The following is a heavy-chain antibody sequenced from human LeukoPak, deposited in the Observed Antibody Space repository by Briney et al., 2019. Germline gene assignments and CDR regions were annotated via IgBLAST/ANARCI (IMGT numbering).Heavy chain of an antibody. D-gene: IGHD4-23*01. J-gene: IGHJ4*02. CDR3: VRGRRSANNYGGDY. V-gene: IGHV3-48*03. Sequence: GGSLRLSCATSGFTFSAYEMNWVRQAPGKGLEWISYISDSGVSIHYADSVRGRFSISRDNAKDALLLQMNTLRAEDTAVYYCVRGRRSANNYGGDYWGQGTLVTVSS. CDR1: GFTFSAYE. CDR2: ISDSGVSI.